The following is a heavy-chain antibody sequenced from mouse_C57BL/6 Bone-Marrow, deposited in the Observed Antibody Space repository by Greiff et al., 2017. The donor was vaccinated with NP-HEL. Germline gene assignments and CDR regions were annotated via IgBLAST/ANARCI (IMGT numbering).Heavy chain of an antibody. CDR2: ISNGGGST. D-gene: IGHD1-1*01. CDR3: ARRDYYGSYLDY. V-gene: IGHV5-12*01. Sequence: EVHLVESGGGLVQPGGSLKLSCAASGFTFSDYYMYWVRQTPEKRLEWVAYISNGGGSTYYPDTVKGRFTISRDNAKNTLYLQMSRLKSEDTAMYYCARRDYYGSYLDYWGQGTTLTVSS. CDR1: GFTFSDYY. J-gene: IGHJ2*01.